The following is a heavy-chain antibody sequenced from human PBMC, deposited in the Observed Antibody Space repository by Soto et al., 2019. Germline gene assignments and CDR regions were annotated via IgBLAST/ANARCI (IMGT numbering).Heavy chain of an antibody. J-gene: IGHJ4*02. CDR3: ARNGRNFSLDY. CDR2: IIPILGIA. Sequence: QVQLVQSGAEVKKPGSSVKVSCKASGGTFSSYTISWVRQAPGQGLEWMGRIIPILGIANYAQKFQGRVTXTXGKSTSTAYMELSSLRSEDTAVYYCARNGRNFSLDYWGQGTLVTVSS. D-gene: IGHD3-9*01. CDR1: GGTFSSYT. V-gene: IGHV1-69*02.